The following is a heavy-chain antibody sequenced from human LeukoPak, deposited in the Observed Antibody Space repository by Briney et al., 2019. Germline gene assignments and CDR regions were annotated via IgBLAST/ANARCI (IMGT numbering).Heavy chain of an antibody. J-gene: IGHJ5*02. Sequence: WETLSLTCTVSGCSISSSSYYWGWLRPPPGKGLEWVGSISYTGNTYSNPSLKSRVPISVDTSNNQFSLKLSSVTAADTALYYCARHQMDYDILTTYLNWFAPWGQGALVTVSS. V-gene: IGHV4-39*01. CDR3: ARHQMDYDILTTYLNWFAP. CDR2: ISYTGNT. D-gene: IGHD3-9*01. CDR1: GCSISSSSYY.